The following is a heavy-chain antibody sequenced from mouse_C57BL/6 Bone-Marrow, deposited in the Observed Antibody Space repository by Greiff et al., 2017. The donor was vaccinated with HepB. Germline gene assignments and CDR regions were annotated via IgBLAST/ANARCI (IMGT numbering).Heavy chain of an antibody. CDR2: IWSGGST. CDR1: GFSLTSYG. V-gene: IGHV2-2*01. J-gene: IGHJ2*01. CDR3: ARGPHFDY. Sequence: VQLQQSGPGLVQPSQSLSITCTVSGFSLTSYGVHWVRQSPGKGLEWLGVIWSGGSTDYNAAFISRLSISKDNSKSQVFFKMNSLQADDTAIYYCARGPHFDYWGQGTTLTVSS.